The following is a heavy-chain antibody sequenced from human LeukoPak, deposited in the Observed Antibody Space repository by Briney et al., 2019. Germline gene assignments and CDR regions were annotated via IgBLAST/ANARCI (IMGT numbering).Heavy chain of an antibody. CDR1: GDSVSSQNGA. D-gene: IGHD6-19*01. CDR3: ARDFGTTGWHTFDY. V-gene: IGHV6-1*01. J-gene: IGHJ4*02. Sequence: SQTLSLTCVVSGDSVSSQNGAWNWIRQSPSRGLEWLGRTYYRSKWYNDYAESMEGRMTISQDTPKNQYSLHLNSVTPDDTAVYYCARDFGTTGWHTFDYWGQGTLVTVSS. CDR2: TYYRSKWYN.